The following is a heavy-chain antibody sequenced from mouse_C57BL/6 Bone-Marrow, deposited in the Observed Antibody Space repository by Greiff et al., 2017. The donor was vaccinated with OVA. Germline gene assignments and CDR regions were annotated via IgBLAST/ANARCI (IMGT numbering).Heavy chain of an antibody. CDR2: LDPENGDT. V-gene: IGHV14-4*01. CDR3: TSFAY. Sequence: VQLKESGAELVRPGASVKLSCTASGFNIKDDYMHWVKQRPEQGLEWIGWLDPENGDTEYASKFQGNATITADTSSNTAYLQLSILTSEDTAVYYCTSFAYWGQGTLVTVSA. J-gene: IGHJ3*01. CDR1: GFNIKDDY.